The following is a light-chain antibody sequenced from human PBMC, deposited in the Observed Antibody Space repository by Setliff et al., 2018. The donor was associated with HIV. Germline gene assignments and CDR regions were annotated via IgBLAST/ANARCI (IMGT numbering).Light chain of an antibody. V-gene: IGLV1-47*01. CDR1: SSNIGRNY. CDR2: RNN. J-gene: IGLJ1*01. Sequence: QSVLTQPPSASGTPGQRVTISCSGSSSNIGRNYVYWYQQLPGTTPKLLIYRNNQRPSGVPDRFSGSKSGTSASLAISGLRSEDEAEYYCAAWDNSLSGSYVFGTGTKVTV. CDR3: AAWDNSLSGSYV.